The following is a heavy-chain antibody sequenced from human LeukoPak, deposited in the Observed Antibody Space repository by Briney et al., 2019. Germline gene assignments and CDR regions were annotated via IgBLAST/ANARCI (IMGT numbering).Heavy chain of an antibody. CDR1: GFTFRNSW. V-gene: IGHV3-48*01. Sequence: GGSLGLSCAASGFTFRNSWMSWVRQASGKGLEWVSYISSSSGTIYYADSVKGRFTISRDNPKNSLYLQMNSLRAEETAVYYCAREDRVRQWFDTWGQGTLVTVSS. J-gene: IGHJ5*02. D-gene: IGHD2-21*01. CDR3: AREDRVRQWFDT. CDR2: ISSSSGTI.